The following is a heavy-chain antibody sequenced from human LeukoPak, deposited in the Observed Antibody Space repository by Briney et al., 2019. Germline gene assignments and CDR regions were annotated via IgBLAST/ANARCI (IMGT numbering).Heavy chain of an antibody. CDR3: ARGPHDSSGYYLHWYFDL. CDR1: GFTFDDYT. D-gene: IGHD3-22*01. CDR2: ISWDGGST. Sequence: GGSLRLSCAASGFTFDDYTMHWVRQAPGKGLEWVSLISWDGGSTCYADSVKGRFTISRDNSKNSLYLQMNSLRTEDTALYYCARGPHDSSGYYLHWYFDLWGRGTLVTVSS. J-gene: IGHJ2*01. V-gene: IGHV3-43*01.